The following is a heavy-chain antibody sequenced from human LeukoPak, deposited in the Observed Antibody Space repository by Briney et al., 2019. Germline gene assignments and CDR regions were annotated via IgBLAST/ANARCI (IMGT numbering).Heavy chain of an antibody. CDR3: AREGGLRYFDWLPRGYYFDY. D-gene: IGHD3-9*01. Sequence: GGPLRLSCAASGFTFSSYAMHWVRQAPGKGLEWVAVISYDGSNKYYADSVKGRFTISRDNSKNTLYLQMNSLRAEDTAVYYCAREGGLRYFDWLPRGYYFDYWGQGTLVIVSS. CDR1: GFTFSSYA. V-gene: IGHV3-30*04. J-gene: IGHJ4*02. CDR2: ISYDGSNK.